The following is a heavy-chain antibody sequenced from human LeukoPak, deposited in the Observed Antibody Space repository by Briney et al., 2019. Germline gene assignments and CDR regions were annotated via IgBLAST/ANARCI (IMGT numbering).Heavy chain of an antibody. Sequence: PSETLSPTCTVSGYSISSGYYWGWIRQPPGKGLEWIGSIYHSGRTFYNPSLKSRVTISVDTSKNQFSLRLSSVTAADTAVYYCARGQKYRSGYTVTELGSGYFDYWGQGTLVTVSS. D-gene: IGHD5-18*01. CDR2: IYHSGRT. CDR1: GYSISSGYY. V-gene: IGHV4-38-2*02. CDR3: ARGQKYRSGYTVTELGSGYFDY. J-gene: IGHJ4*02.